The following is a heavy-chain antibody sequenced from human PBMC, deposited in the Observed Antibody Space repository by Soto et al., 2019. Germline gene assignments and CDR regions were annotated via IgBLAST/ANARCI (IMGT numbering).Heavy chain of an antibody. CDR3: ASIGAFITGTIVGWFDP. J-gene: IGHJ5*02. CDR2: IYYSGST. V-gene: IGHV4-39*01. Sequence: SETLSLTCTVSGGSISSSSYYWGWIRQPPGKGLEWIGSIYYSGSTYYNPSLKSRVTISVDTSKNQFSLKLSSVTAADTAVYYCASIGAFITGTIVGWFDPWGQGTLVTVSS. D-gene: IGHD1-7*01. CDR1: GGSISSSSYY.